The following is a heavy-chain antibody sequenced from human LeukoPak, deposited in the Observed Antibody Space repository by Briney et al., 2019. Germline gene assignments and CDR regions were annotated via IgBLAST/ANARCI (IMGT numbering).Heavy chain of an antibody. CDR3: ARDTLLLWFGEFHHDAFDI. V-gene: IGHV4-4*02. D-gene: IGHD3-10*01. CDR2: IYHSGST. Sequence: SETLSLTCTVSGGSISSSNWWSWVRRPPGKGLEWIGEIYHSGSTNYNPSLKSRVTISVDKSKNQFSLKLSSVTAADTAVYYCARDTLLLWFGEFHHDAFDIWGQGTMVTVSS. J-gene: IGHJ3*02. CDR1: GGSISSSNW.